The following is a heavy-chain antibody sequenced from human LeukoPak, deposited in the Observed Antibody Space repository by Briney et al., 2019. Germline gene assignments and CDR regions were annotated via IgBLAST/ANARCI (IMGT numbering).Heavy chain of an antibody. V-gene: IGHV4-39*07. D-gene: IGHD6-6*01. J-gene: IGHJ5*01. Sequence: SETLSLTCTVSGGSISSSPFYWGWIRQPPGKGLEWIGSIYYSGSTYYNPSLKSRITITLNTSKNQFSLKLSSVTDAETAVYYCVRDSDASSGDWFDPWGQGTLVTVSS. CDR2: IYYSGST. CDR1: GGSISSSPFY. CDR3: VRDSDASSGDWFDP.